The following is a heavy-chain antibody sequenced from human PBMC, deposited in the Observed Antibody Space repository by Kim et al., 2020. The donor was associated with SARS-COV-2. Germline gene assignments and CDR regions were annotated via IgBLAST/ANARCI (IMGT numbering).Heavy chain of an antibody. CDR1: GFTFSTYT. CDR2: ISGGGDVT. Sequence: GWSLRLSCAASGFTFSTYTMTWGRQAPGKGLEWVSAISGGGDVTTYAASVKGRFTISRDNSKNTLYLQMNTLRVEDAAVYYCAKGGYSETTGPSHYYYYGMDVWGQGTTVTVSS. D-gene: IGHD5-18*01. J-gene: IGHJ6*02. CDR3: AKGGYSETTGPSHYYYYGMDV. V-gene: IGHV3-23*01.